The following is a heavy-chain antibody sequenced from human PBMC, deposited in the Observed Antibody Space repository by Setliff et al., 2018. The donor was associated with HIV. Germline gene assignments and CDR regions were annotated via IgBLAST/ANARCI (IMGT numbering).Heavy chain of an antibody. CDR3: ARVPYSSWYIYFDS. J-gene: IGHJ4*02. CDR2: MNPNSGNT. CDR1: GYTFTSYD. D-gene: IGHD6-13*01. V-gene: IGHV1-8*02. Sequence: GASVKVSCKASGYTFTSYDINWVRQATGQGLEWMGWMNPNSGNTGYAQKFQGRVTMTRNTSISTAYMELSSLRSEDTAVYYCARVPYSSWYIYFDSWGQGTLVTVSS.